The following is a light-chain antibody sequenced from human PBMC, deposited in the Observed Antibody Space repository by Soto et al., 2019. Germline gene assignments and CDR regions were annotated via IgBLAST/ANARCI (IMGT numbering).Light chain of an antibody. CDR2: DAS. V-gene: IGKV1-5*01. CDR1: QSISSW. J-gene: IGKJ1*01. Sequence: DIQMTQSPSTLSASVGDTVTVTCRASQSISSWLAWYQQRPGKAPKLLIYDASSLQSGVPSRFSGSGSGTEFTLTISSLQPDDFATYYCQHYKMYSPWTFGQGTKVDIK. CDR3: QHYKMYSPWT.